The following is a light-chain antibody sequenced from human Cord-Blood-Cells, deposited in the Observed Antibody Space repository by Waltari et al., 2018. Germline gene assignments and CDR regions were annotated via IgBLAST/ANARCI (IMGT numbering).Light chain of an antibody. CDR2: DAS. V-gene: IGKV1-33*01. CDR3: QQYDNLPRT. J-gene: IGKJ1*01. CDR1: QDISNY. Sequence: DIQMTQSPSSLSASVGDRVTITCPASQDISNYLNWYQQKPGKAPKLLIYDASNLETGFPSRFSGSGSGTDFTFTISSLQPEDIATYYCQQYDNLPRTFGQGTKVEIK.